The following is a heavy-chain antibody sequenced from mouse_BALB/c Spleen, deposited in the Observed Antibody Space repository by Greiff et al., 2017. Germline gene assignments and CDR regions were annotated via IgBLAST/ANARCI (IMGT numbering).Heavy chain of an antibody. CDR1: GYTFTSYT. D-gene: IGHD4-1*01. J-gene: IGHJ2*01. V-gene: IGHV1-4*01. CDR2: INPSSGYT. Sequence: VQVVESGAELARPGASVKMSCKASGYTFTSYTMHWVKQRPGQGLEWIGYINPSSGYTNYNQKFKDKATLTADKSSSTAYMQLSSLTSEDSAVYYCARKDWDVGYFDYWGQGTTLTVSS. CDR3: ARKDWDVGYFDY.